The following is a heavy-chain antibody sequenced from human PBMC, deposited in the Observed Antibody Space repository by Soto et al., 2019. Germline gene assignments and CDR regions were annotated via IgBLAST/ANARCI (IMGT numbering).Heavy chain of an antibody. CDR3: ARHLNGQLAPFHF. J-gene: IGHJ4*02. D-gene: IGHD6-13*01. Sequence: SETLSLTCTVSGGSINTIPYYWVWIRRPPGKGLEWIGSISYRGTPYYNPSLESRVTMSIDTSDNQFSLRLTSVTAADTAVYYCARHLNGQLAPFHFWGQGTLVTVSS. CDR1: GGSINTIPYY. CDR2: ISYRGTP. V-gene: IGHV4-39*01.